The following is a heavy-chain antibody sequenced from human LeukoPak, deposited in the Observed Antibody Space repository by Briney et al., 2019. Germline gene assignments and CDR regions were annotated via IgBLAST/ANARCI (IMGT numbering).Heavy chain of an antibody. Sequence: ASVKVSCKASGYIFTDYAIQWVRQAPRQGLEWMGWINAGNGKTKYSQKFQGRVTITRDTSASTAYMELSGLRSDDTAVYYCARARWTSTVTTYYLDFWSQGTLVTVSS. D-gene: IGHD4-17*01. CDR3: ARARWTSTVTTYYLDF. J-gene: IGHJ4*02. CDR2: INAGNGKT. CDR1: GYIFTDYA. V-gene: IGHV1-3*01.